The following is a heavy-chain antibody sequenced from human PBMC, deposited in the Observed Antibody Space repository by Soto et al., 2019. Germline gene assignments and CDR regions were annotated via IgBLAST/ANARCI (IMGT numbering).Heavy chain of an antibody. CDR2: ISYDGSNK. CDR1: GFTFSSNG. Sequence: QVQLVESGGGVVQPGRSRKLSFAASGFTFSSNGMHWVRQAPGKGLEGVSVISYDGSNKYYADSVKGRFTISRDNSKNTLYLQMNSLRAEDTAVYYCAKDTPYSSGWTNYFDYWGQGTLVTVSS. CDR3: AKDTPYSSGWTNYFDY. V-gene: IGHV3-30*18. D-gene: IGHD6-19*01. J-gene: IGHJ4*02.